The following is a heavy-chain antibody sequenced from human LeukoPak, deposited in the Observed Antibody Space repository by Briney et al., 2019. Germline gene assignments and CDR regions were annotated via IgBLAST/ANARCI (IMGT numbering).Heavy chain of an antibody. D-gene: IGHD2-2*03. CDR1: GGTFSSYA. J-gene: IGHJ6*02. V-gene: IGHV1-2*02. CDR3: ARDPLGIVVVPAAIDYYYYYGMDV. CDR2: INPNSGGT. Sequence: GASVKVSCKASGGTFSSYAISWVRQAPGQGLEWMGWINPNSGGTNYAQKFQGRVTMTRDTSISTAYMELSRLRSDDTAVYYCARDPLGIVVVPAAIDYYYYYGMDVWGQGTTVTVSS.